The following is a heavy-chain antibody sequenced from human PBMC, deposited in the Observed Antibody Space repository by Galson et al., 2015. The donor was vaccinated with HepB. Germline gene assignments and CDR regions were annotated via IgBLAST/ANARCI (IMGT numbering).Heavy chain of an antibody. CDR2: IDPSDSST. V-gene: IGHV5-10-1*01. CDR1: GYTFTAFW. Sequence: QSGAEVKKPGESLRISCKGSGYTFTAFWITWVRQIPGKGLEWMGRIDPSDSSTNYSPSFQGRVTISDDKSINTAYLQWSNLKASDTAMYFCARRKRDFWRGYFVIAYWGPGTLVTVSS. CDR3: ARRKRDFWRGYFVIAY. D-gene: IGHD3-3*01. J-gene: IGHJ4*02.